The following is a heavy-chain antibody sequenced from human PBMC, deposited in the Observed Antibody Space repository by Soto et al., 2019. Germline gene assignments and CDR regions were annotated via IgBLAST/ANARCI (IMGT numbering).Heavy chain of an antibody. CDR3: ARHSGYDYVFDY. CDR1: GYTFTGYY. V-gene: IGHV1-2*02. D-gene: IGHD5-12*01. Sequence: QVQLVQSGAEVKKPGASGKVSCKASGYTFTGYYIHWVRQAPGQGLEWMGWINPNNGDTIYARKLQGRVTMTRDTSTSTAYMEMSSLTFDDTAVYYCARHSGYDYVFDYWGQGTLVTVSS. J-gene: IGHJ4*02. CDR2: INPNNGDT.